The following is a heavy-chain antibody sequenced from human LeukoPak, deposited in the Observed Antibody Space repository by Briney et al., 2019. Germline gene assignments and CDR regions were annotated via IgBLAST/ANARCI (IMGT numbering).Heavy chain of an antibody. D-gene: IGHD5-12*01. V-gene: IGHV4-34*01. Sequence: SETLSLTCAVYGGSFSGYYWSWIRQPPGKGLEWIGSIYYSGSTYYNPSLKSRVTISVDTSKNQFSLKLSSVTAADTAVYYCARDRRVGYPQNGFDPWGQGTLVTVSS. CDR2: IYYSGST. CDR3: ARDRRVGYPQNGFDP. J-gene: IGHJ5*02. CDR1: GGSFSGYY.